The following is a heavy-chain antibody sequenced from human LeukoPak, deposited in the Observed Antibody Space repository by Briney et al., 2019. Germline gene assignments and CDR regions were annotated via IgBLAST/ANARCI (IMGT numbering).Heavy chain of an antibody. D-gene: IGHD5-12*01. CDR3: ARSPGYSGYHGYFYMDV. CDR1: GGSLSSYY. Sequence: SETLSLTCTVSGGSLSSYYWSWIRQPAGKGLEWIGHIYTSGSTNYNPSLKSRVTMSVDTSKNQFSLKLSSVTAADTAVYYCARSPGYSGYHGYFYMDVWGKGTTVTVSS. CDR2: IYTSGST. V-gene: IGHV4-4*07. J-gene: IGHJ6*03.